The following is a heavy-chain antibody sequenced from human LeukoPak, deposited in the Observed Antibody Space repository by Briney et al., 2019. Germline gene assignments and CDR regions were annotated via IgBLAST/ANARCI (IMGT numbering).Heavy chain of an antibody. J-gene: IGHJ5*02. D-gene: IGHD3-10*01. CDR2: INPSGGST. Sequence: ASVKVSCKASGYTFPSYGISWGGQAPGQGLRGWGIINPSGGSTSYAQKFQGRVTMTRDMSTGTVYMELSSLRSEDTAVYYCARADSDGSGGFDPWGQGTLVTVSS. V-gene: IGHV1-46*01. CDR1: GYTFPSYG. CDR3: ARADSDGSGGFDP.